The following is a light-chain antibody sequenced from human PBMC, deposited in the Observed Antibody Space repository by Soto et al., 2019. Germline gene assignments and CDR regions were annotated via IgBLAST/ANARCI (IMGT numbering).Light chain of an antibody. CDR1: SGDVGSYSL. Sequence: QSVLTQPASVSGSPGQSVTISCTGTSGDVGSYSLVSWYQQHPGKAPKLMIFEGSKRPAGVSNRFSGSKSGNTASLTISGLQPEDEADYYCCSYGGSSAVFGTGTKLTVL. V-gene: IGLV2-23*01. CDR2: EGS. J-gene: IGLJ1*01. CDR3: CSYGGSSAV.